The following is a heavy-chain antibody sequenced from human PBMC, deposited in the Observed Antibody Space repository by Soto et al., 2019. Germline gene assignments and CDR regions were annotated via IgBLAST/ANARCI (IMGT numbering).Heavy chain of an antibody. CDR3: ARQIPHCDGGSCYSLWFDP. J-gene: IGHJ5*02. D-gene: IGHD2-15*01. CDR2: IYYSGST. Sequence: ASETLSLTCTVSGGSISSSSYYWGWIRQPPGKGLEWIGSIYYSGSTYYNPSLKSRVTISVDTSKNQFSLKLSSVTAADTAVYYCARQIPHCDGGSCYSLWFDPWGQGTLVTVSS. CDR1: GGSISSSSYY. V-gene: IGHV4-39*01.